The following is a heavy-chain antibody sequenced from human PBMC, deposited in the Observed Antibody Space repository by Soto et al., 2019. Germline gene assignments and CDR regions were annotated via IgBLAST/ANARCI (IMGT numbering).Heavy chain of an antibody. Sequence: SKTLSLTCTVSGGSISSYYWSWIRQPPGKGLEWIGYIYYSGSTNYNPSLKSRVTISVDTSKNQFSLKLSSVTAADTAVYYCARAPGDSYDFWSGYYSAKIQFDYWGQGTLVTVSS. CDR1: GGSISSYY. J-gene: IGHJ4*02. D-gene: IGHD3-3*01. V-gene: IGHV4-59*01. CDR2: IYYSGST. CDR3: ARAPGDSYDFWSGYYSAKIQFDY.